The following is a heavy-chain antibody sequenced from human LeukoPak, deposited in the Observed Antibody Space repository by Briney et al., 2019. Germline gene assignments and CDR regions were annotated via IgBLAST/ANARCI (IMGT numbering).Heavy chain of an antibody. CDR3: AKTLHGYEHGGGAFDP. CDR2: IWYDGSNK. V-gene: IGHV3-33*06. CDR1: GFTFSSYG. Sequence: GSLRLSCAASGFTFSSYGMHWVRQAPGKGLEWVAVIWYDGSNKYHADSVKGRFTISRDNSKNTLYLQMNSLRAEDTAVYYCAKTLHGYEHGGGAFDPWGQGTLVTVSS. J-gene: IGHJ5*02. D-gene: IGHD1-1*01.